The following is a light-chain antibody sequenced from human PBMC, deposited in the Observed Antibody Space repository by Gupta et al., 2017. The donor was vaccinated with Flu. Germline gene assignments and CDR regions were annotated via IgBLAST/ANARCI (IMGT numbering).Light chain of an antibody. CDR2: GAS. V-gene: IGKV3-20*01. CDR1: QSISSTF. J-gene: IGKJ2*03. Sequence: EIVLTQSPGTMSLSPGERATLSCRASQSISSTFLAWYQQKSGQAPRLLIYGASSRVTGIPDRFTGSGSGTDFNLTINRLEPEDFAVYYCQQYTGSPSFGQGSKLEIK. CDR3: QQYTGSPS.